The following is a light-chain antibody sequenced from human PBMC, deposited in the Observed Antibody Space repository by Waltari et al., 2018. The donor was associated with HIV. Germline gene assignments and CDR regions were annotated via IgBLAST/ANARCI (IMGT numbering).Light chain of an antibody. Sequence: DIQMTQSPSSLSASVGDRVTISCQASQDISNHLNWYQQKPGKAPNLLIYDATNLETGAPSRFSGSGSGTDFTFTISSLQPVDIATYYCQQYHHLPWAFGQGTKVEF. CDR1: QDISNH. V-gene: IGKV1-33*01. CDR2: DAT. CDR3: QQYHHLPWA. J-gene: IGKJ1*01.